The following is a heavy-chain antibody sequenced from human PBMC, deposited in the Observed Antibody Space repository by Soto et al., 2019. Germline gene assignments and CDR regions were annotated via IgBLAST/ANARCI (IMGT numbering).Heavy chain of an antibody. CDR1: GLTFSRYA. CDR2: IGATGETT. J-gene: IGHJ3*02. CDR3: TRRIKEDAFDI. Sequence: EVQLLESGGGLVQPGGSLRLSCAASGLTFSRYAMNWVRHAQGKGLEWVSIIGATGETTFYAESVKGRFTISRDISNNTLYLQMNRLRAEDTAVYYCTRRIKEDAFDIWGQGTMVTVAS. D-gene: IGHD2-15*01. V-gene: IGHV3-23*01.